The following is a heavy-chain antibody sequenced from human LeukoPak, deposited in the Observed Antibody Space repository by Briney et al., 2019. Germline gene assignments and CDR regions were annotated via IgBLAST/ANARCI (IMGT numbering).Heavy chain of an antibody. J-gene: IGHJ4*02. D-gene: IGHD2-21*01. Sequence: GGSLRLSCEASGFTLSYYWMSWVRQAPGRGLEWVANINQDGSEKYFVDSVKGRFTISRDNAQNSVFLQMDSLRVDDTAVYYCARWVSQYYFDYWGQGTHVTVSS. CDR3: ARWVSQYYFDY. CDR1: GFTLSYYW. CDR2: INQDGSEK. V-gene: IGHV3-7*01.